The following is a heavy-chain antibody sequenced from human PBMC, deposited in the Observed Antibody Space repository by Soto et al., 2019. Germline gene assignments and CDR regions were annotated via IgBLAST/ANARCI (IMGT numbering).Heavy chain of an antibody. Sequence: TLSPTCRVSGGALNSGNYYWSWIREVPGKGLEWIGHIYVTGAVDYNPSLMDRITISQDTSERQFSLNLRLVTAADTAVYYCARLRIATNNYKWFDPWGQGTLVTVYS. D-gene: IGHD2-21*01. J-gene: IGHJ5*02. V-gene: IGHV4-31*03. CDR3: ARLRIATNNYKWFDP. CDR2: IYVTGAV. CDR1: GGALNSGNYY.